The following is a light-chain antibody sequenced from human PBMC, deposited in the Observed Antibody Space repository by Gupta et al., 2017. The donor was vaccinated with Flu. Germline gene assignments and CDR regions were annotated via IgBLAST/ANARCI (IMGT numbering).Light chain of an antibody. Sequence: PATLSLSPGERATLSCRASQSLSTQLAWYQQKPGQAPRLLIYDGSNRATGIPVRFSGSGIETDFTLTISSLEPEDFAVYYCEQRINWPWTFGQGTKVEVK. CDR2: DGS. J-gene: IGKJ1*01. CDR1: QSLSTQ. V-gene: IGKV3-11*01. CDR3: EQRINWPWT.